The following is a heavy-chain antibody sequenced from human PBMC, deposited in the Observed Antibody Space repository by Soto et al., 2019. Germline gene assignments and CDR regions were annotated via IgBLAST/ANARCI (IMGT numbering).Heavy chain of an antibody. D-gene: IGHD3-10*01. V-gene: IGHV3-30*04. CDR2: ISYAERNK. Sequence: QVQLVESGGGVVQPGRSLRLSCAASEFIFSTYTLHWVRQAPDKGLEWVALISYAERNKYYADSVKGRFTISRDNSKNTLYLQMNSLRGDDTSVYYCAREQNYGSGSYDYWGQGTLVTVSS. CDR3: AREQNYGSGSYDY. J-gene: IGHJ4*02. CDR1: EFIFSTYT.